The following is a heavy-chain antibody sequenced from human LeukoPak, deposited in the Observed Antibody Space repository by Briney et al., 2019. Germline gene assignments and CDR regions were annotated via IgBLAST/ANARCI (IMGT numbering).Heavy chain of an antibody. Sequence: GVSLRRSGAASGFTFSSYGMHWVRQAPGKGLEWVAFIRYDGSNKYYADSVKGRFTISRDNSKNTLYLQMNSLRAEDTAVYYCAKDSPVVAAPDYWGQGTLVTVSS. CDR2: IRYDGSNK. D-gene: IGHD2-15*01. CDR1: GFTFSSYG. CDR3: AKDSPVVAAPDY. J-gene: IGHJ4*02. V-gene: IGHV3-30*02.